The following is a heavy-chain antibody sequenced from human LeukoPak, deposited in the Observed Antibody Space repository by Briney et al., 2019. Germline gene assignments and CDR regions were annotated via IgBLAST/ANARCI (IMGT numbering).Heavy chain of an antibody. CDR2: IYTSGST. V-gene: IGHV4-4*07. D-gene: IGHD6-19*01. J-gene: IGHJ4*02. Sequence: SETLSLTCTVSGGSISSYYWSWIRQPAGKGLEWIGRIYTSGSTNYNPSLKSRVTLSVDTSKNQVSLKLSTVTAADTAMYYCAGGSKWLAFDYWGQGSLVTVSS. CDR1: GGSISSYY. CDR3: AGGSKWLAFDY.